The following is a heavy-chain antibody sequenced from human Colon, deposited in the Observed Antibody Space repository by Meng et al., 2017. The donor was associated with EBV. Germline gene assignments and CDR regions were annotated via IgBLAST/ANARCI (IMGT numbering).Heavy chain of an antibody. Sequence: QVKLQRRCAGRMRPSKSLFLACTVYGGSISDSYWTLILQPPGKGLELIGEINHVGSTTYNPSLKSRVTISVDTSKNQFSLKLSSVTAADAAVYYCASSDCSGGTCYLDCWGQGTLVTVSS. J-gene: IGHJ4*02. CDR1: GGSISDSY. V-gene: IGHV4-34*01. CDR3: ASSDCSGGTCYLDC. CDR2: INHVGST. D-gene: IGHD2-15*01.